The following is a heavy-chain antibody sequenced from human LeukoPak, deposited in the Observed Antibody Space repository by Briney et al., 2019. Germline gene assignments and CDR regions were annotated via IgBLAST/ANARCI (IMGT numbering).Heavy chain of an antibody. D-gene: IGHD4-17*01. J-gene: IGHJ4*02. V-gene: IGHV5-51*01. Sequence: HGESLKISCKGSGCSFTSYWIGWVRQMPGKGLEWMGIIYPGDSDTRYSPSFQGQVTISADKSISTAYLQWSSLKASDTAMYYCASVVMTTVTTFYFDYWGQGTLVTVSS. CDR1: GCSFTSYW. CDR3: ASVVMTTVTTFYFDY. CDR2: IYPGDSDT.